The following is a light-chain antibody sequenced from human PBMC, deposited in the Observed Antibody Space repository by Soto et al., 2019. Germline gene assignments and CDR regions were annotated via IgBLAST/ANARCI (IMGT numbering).Light chain of an antibody. CDR1: QGIANY. J-gene: IGKJ2*01. CDR2: DAS. Sequence: DIQMTQSPSSLSASVGDRVTITCQASQGIANYLNWYQQKPGKAPKVLIYDASSLEKGVPSRFSGSGSGTDFTFAISSLQPEDIATYYCRQYDDLLPTFGQGTKLEIK. CDR3: RQYDDLLPT. V-gene: IGKV1-33*01.